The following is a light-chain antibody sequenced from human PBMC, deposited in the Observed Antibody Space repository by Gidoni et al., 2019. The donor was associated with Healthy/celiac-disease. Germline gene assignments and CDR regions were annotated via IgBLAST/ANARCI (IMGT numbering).Light chain of an antibody. CDR2: DVS. Sequence: QSALTQPASVSGSPGQSLTISCTGTSSDVGGYNYVSWYQQHPGKAPKLMIYDVSNRPSGVSNRFSGSKSGNTASLTISGLQAEDEADYYCSSYTSSSTLDRVFGGGTKLTVL. V-gene: IGLV2-14*01. CDR1: SSDVGGYNY. J-gene: IGLJ2*01. CDR3: SSYTSSSTLDRV.